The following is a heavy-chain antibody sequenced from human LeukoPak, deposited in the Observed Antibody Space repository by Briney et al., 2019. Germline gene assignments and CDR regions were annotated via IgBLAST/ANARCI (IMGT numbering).Heavy chain of an antibody. CDR2: ISGSGGST. D-gene: IGHD5-12*01. CDR1: GFTFSSYA. Sequence: GGSLRLSCAASGFTFSSYAMSWVRQAPGKGLEWVSAISGSGGSTYYADSVKGRFTISRDNSKNTLYLQMNSLRAEDTAVYYLSKGLGFLDAFDIWGQGTMVTVSS. J-gene: IGHJ3*02. V-gene: IGHV3-23*01. CDR3: SKGLGFLDAFDI.